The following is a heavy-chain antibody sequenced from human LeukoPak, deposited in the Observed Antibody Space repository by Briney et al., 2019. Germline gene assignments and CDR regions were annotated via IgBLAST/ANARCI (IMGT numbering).Heavy chain of an antibody. Sequence: PGGSLRLSCAASGFTFSSSWMHWVRQAPGKGLVWVARINTDGSITNYADSVKGRFTISRHNSKNTLYLQMNSLRAEDTAVYYCAKAVAADYWGQGTLVTVSS. CDR1: GFTFSSSW. CDR3: AKAVAADY. D-gene: IGHD6-19*01. V-gene: IGHV3-74*01. J-gene: IGHJ4*02. CDR2: INTDGSIT.